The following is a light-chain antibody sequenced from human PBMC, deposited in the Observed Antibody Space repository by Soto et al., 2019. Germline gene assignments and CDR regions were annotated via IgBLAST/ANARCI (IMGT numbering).Light chain of an antibody. V-gene: IGKV3-11*01. J-gene: IGKJ3*01. CDR3: QQRSNWPPFT. CDR1: QSVSSY. CDR2: DAS. Sequence: EIVLTQSPATLSLSPGERATLSCRASQSVSSYLAWYQQKPGQAPRLLIYDASNRATGIPARFSGSGSGTDFTLTISSLEPEEFAVYYWQQRSNWPPFTFGPGNNVDIK.